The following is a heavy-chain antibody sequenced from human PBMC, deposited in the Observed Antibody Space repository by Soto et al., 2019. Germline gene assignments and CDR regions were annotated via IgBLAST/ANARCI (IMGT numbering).Heavy chain of an antibody. D-gene: IGHD1-26*01. CDR2: IYYSGST. CDR1: GGSISSYY. CDR3: AGWVGASGYAFDI. V-gene: IGHV4-59*01. J-gene: IGHJ3*02. Sequence: SESLSLTCTVSGGSISSYYWSWIRQPPGKGLEWIGYIYYSGSTNYNPSLKSRVTISVDTSKNQFSLKLSSVTAEDTAVYYCAGWVGASGYAFDIWGQGTMVTVSS.